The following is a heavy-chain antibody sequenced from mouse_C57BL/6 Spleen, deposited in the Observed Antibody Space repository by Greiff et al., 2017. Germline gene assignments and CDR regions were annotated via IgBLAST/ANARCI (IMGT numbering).Heavy chain of an antibody. Sequence: QVQLQQPGAELVMPGASVKLSCKASGYTFTSYWMHWVKQRPGQGLEWIGEIDPSDSYTNYNQKFKGKSTLTVDKSSSTAYMQLSSLTSEDSAVYYCASVDYDVEFAYWGQGTLVTVSA. CDR1: GYTFTSYW. V-gene: IGHV1-69*01. J-gene: IGHJ3*01. D-gene: IGHD2-4*01. CDR2: IDPSDSYT. CDR3: ASVDYDVEFAY.